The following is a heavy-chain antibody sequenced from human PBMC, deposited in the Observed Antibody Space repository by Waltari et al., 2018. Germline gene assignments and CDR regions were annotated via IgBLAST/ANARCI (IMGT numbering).Heavy chain of an antibody. J-gene: IGHJ4*02. CDR2: IYHSVST. CDR3: ARHQGIAVAGGY. Sequence: QVQLQESGPGLVKPSETLSLTCAVSGYSISSGYYWGWIRQPPGKGLEWIGSIYHSVSTYYNPSLKSRVTISVDTSKNQFSLKLSSVTAADTAVYYCARHQGIAVAGGYWGQGTLVTVSS. D-gene: IGHD6-13*01. CDR1: GYSISSGYY. V-gene: IGHV4-38-2*01.